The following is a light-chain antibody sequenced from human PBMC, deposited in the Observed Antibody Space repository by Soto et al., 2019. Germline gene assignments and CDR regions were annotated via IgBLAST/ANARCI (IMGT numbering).Light chain of an antibody. CDR1: QGISSF. CDR3: QQLNSFPIA. CDR2: GAS. Sequence: IQLTQSPSSLSASVGDRVTITCRASQGISSFLAWYQQKPGGAPQLLIYGASTLQSGVPSRFSGSGSGTDFTLTISSLQPEDFATYYCQQLNSFPIAFGPGTKVEIQ. V-gene: IGKV1-9*01. J-gene: IGKJ3*01.